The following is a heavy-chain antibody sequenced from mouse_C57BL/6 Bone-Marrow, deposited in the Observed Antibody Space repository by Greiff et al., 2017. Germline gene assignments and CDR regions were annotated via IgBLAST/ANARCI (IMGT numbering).Heavy chain of an antibody. J-gene: IGHJ2*01. CDR2: IDPENGDT. V-gene: IGHV14-4*01. CDR3: TSITTVPFDY. Sequence: VQLQQSGAELVRPGASVKLSCTASGFNIKDDYMHWVKQRPEQGLEWIGWIDPENGDTEYASKFQGKATITADTSSNPAYLQLSSLTSEDTAVYYCTSITTVPFDYWDQGTTLTVTA. CDR1: GFNIKDDY. D-gene: IGHD1-1*01.